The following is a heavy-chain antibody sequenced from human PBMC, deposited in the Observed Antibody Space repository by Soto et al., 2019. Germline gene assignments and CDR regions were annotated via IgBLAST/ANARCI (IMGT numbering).Heavy chain of an antibody. CDR1: GGFVSSGSYY. CDR3: ARVERGTATTVVDAFDI. CDR2: MSHSGGT. Sequence: SETLSLTCAVYGGFVSSGSYYWSWIRQPPGKGLEWIGEMSHSGGTHFNPSLKSRVTISVDTSKNQFSLKMSSVTAADTALYYCARVERGTATTVVDAFDIWGPGTMVT. V-gene: IGHV4-61*01. D-gene: IGHD1-1*01. J-gene: IGHJ3*02.